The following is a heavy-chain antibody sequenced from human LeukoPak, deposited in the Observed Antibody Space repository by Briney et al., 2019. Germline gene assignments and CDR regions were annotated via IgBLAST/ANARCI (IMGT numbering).Heavy chain of an antibody. V-gene: IGHV3-53*01. CDR2: IYDIGST. CDR3: ARTAVTPGSSDAFDI. Sequence: GGSLRLSCAASGFTVSSNYMSWVRQAPGRGLEWVSIIYDIGSTYYADPVKGRFTISRDNSQNTLYLQLNSLRAEDTAVYYCARTAVTPGSSDAFDIWGQGTMVTVSS. CDR1: GFTVSSNY. J-gene: IGHJ3*02. D-gene: IGHD4-17*01.